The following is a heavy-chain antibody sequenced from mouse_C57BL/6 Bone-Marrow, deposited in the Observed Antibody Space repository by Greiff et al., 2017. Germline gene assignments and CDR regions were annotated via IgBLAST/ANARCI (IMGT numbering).Heavy chain of an antibody. CDR1: GYTFTSYW. J-gene: IGHJ3*01. V-gene: IGHV1-59*01. CDR2: IDPSDSYT. D-gene: IGHD4-1*01. Sequence: QVQLQQPGAELVRPGTSVTLSCKASGYTFTSYWMHWVKQRPGQGLEWIGLIDPSDSYTTYNQKFKGKATWTVDTSSSTAYMQLSSLTSEDSAVYYCATAGGKTGAYWGQGTLVTVSA. CDR3: ATAGGKTGAY.